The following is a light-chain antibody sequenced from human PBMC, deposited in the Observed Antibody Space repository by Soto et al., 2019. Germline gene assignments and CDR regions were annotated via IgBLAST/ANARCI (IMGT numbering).Light chain of an antibody. CDR2: GGS. CDR1: QSISVY. V-gene: IGKV1-5*01. Sequence: DIQMTQSPSTLSASVGDRVTITGRASQSISVYLAWYQQRPREAPKLLIYGGSSLESGVPSRFSGSGSGTEFTLTISSLQPTDFATYYCPQYDTSSPTFGQGTKLEI. CDR3: PQYDTSSPT. J-gene: IGKJ2*01.